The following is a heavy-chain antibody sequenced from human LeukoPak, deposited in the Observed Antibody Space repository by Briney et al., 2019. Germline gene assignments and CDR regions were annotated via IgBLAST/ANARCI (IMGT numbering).Heavy chain of an antibody. CDR3: ARAGVPLSGDYLPALYFDY. CDR2: ISAYNGNT. J-gene: IGHJ4*02. V-gene: IGHV1-18*01. CDR1: GYTFTSYG. D-gene: IGHD3-9*01. Sequence: ASVKVSCKASGYTFTSYGISWGRQAPGQGLEWMGWISAYNGNTNYAQKLQGGVTMTTDTSTSTAYMELRSLRSDDTAVYYCARAGVPLSGDYLPALYFDYWGQGTLVTVSS.